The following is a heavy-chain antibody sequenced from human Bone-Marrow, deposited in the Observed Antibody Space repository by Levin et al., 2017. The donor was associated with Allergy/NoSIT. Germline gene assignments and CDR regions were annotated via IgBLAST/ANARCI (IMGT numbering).Heavy chain of an antibody. D-gene: IGHD3-22*01. J-gene: IGHJ4*02. CDR2: IYYSGST. V-gene: IGHV4-39*07. CDR1: GGSISSSTYY. CDR3: ARDVIRDDSGYTYYFDY. Sequence: SETLSLTCTVSGGSISSSTYYWGWIRQPPGKGLEWIGSIYYSGSTYYNPSLKSRVTISFDTSKNQFSLKLTSVTAAATAVYYCARDVIRDDSGYTYYFDYWGQGTPVTVSS.